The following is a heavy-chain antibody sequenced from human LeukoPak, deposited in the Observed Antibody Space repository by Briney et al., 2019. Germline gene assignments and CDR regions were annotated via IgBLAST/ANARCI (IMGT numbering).Heavy chain of an antibody. CDR2: INHSGST. D-gene: IGHD3-3*01. Sequence: SETLSLTCAVYGGSFSGYYWSWIRQPPGKGLEWIGEINHSGSTNYNPSLKSRVTISVDTSKNLFSLTLNSVTAADTAVYYCARGISDDFWSGYDTFDCWGHGTVVTVSS. CDR1: GGSFSGYY. CDR3: ARGISDDFWSGYDTFDC. J-gene: IGHJ4*01. V-gene: IGHV4-34*01.